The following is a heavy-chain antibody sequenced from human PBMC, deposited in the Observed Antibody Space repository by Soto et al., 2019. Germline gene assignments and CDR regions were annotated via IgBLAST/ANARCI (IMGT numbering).Heavy chain of an antibody. Sequence: SETLSLTGSVAGGSVNGGNFYWNWIRQSPAKGLEWIGYVHQTGITNYNPSIKSRVTCSIDSSRKEFTLKLKYVTDADPTAYPCPRAPTSRSLPSRFRSWRQRTRVAASS. CDR2: VHQTGIT. D-gene: IGHD3-16*02. CDR3: PRAPTSRSLPSRFRS. V-gene: IGHV4-61*01. J-gene: IGHJ5*01. CDR1: GGSVNGGNFY.